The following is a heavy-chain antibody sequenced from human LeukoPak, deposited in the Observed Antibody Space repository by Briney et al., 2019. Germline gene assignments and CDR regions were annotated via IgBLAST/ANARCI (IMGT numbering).Heavy chain of an antibody. CDR1: GFPVSSNY. D-gene: IGHD3-9*01. Sequence: GGSLGLSCAASGFPVSSNYMSWVRQAPGKGLEWVSVIYSGGSTYYADSVKGRFTISRDNSKNTLYLQMNSLRAEDTAVYYCARGWGDYDILTAAAFDIWGQGTMVTVSS. CDR2: IYSGGST. J-gene: IGHJ3*02. V-gene: IGHV3-66*01. CDR3: ARGWGDYDILTAAAFDI.